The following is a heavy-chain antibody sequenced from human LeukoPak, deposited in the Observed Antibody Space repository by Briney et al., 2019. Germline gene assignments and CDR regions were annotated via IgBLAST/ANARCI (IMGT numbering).Heavy chain of an antibody. D-gene: IGHD5-12*01. CDR1: GFTFTSHG. CDR2: IQHDGSNK. V-gene: IGHV3-30*02. J-gene: IGHJ4*02. Sequence: PGGSLRLSCVVSGFTFTSHGMHWIRQAPGKGLEWVAFIQHDGSNKYYADSVKGRFTISRDNSKNTLYLQMNSLRAEDTAVYYCARDGYDLDYWGQGTLVTVSS. CDR3: ARDGYDLDY.